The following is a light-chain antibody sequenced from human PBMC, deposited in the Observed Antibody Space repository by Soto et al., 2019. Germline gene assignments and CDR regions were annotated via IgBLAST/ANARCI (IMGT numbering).Light chain of an antibody. Sequence: EIVMTQSPATLSVSPGXXXXXXXXASQSVSSNLAWYQQKPGQAPSLLIYGASTRATGTPARFSGSGSGTEFTLTISSLQSEDFAVYYCQQYIRWPLTFGGGTKVDIK. CDR3: QQYIRWPLT. J-gene: IGKJ4*01. CDR1: QSVSSN. V-gene: IGKV3-15*01. CDR2: GAS.